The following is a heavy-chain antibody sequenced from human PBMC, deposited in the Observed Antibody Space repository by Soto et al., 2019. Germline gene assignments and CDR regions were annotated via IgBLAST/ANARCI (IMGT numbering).Heavy chain of an antibody. J-gene: IGHJ6*02. Sequence: RGESLKISCKGSGYSFTNYWIGWVRQMPGKGLEWMGIIYPGDSDTRYSPSFQGQVTISADKSISTAYLQWSSLKASDTAMYYCARRSSTYYYGMDVWGQGTTVTVSS. CDR3: ARRSSTYYYGMDV. D-gene: IGHD1-26*01. V-gene: IGHV5-51*01. CDR2: IYPGDSDT. CDR1: GYSFTNYW.